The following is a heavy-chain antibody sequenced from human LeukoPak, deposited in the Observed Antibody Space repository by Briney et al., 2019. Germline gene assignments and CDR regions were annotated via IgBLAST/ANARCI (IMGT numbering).Heavy chain of an antibody. J-gene: IGHJ4*02. CDR2: IYTSGST. CDR1: GGSISSGSYY. CDR3: ARDLYYDILIPMDY. D-gene: IGHD3-9*01. V-gene: IGHV4-61*02. Sequence: SETLSLTCTVSGGSISSGSYYWNWIRQPAGKGLEWIGRIYTSGSTNYNPSLKSRITISVDTSKNQFSLRLSSVTAADTAVYYCARDLYYDILIPMDYWGQGTLVTVSS.